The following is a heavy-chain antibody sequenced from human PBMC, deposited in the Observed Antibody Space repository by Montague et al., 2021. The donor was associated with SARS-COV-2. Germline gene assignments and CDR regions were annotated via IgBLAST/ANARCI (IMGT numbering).Heavy chain of an antibody. CDR1: GGSITSYF. J-gene: IGHJ4*02. V-gene: IGHV4-59*01. D-gene: IGHD3-10*02. Sequence: SETLSLTCSVSGGSITSYFWNWVRLPPGKGLEWIGYIYYTGSTQYNPSLKSRVAISFDTSKNHFSLKVNSVTAADTAIYYCARGSILAPVPFDSWGRGTQVTVSS. CDR3: ARGSILAPVPFDS. CDR2: IYYTGST.